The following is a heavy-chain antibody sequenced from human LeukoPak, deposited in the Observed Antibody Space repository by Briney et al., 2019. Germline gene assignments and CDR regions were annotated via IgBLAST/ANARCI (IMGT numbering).Heavy chain of an antibody. J-gene: IGHJ6*03. CDR2: IYPDDSDT. D-gene: IGHD2-8*01. CDR3: ERHGHCTNGVCYSNYYSYRDV. Sequence: GESLKISCRGSGYSFTSYWIGWARQMPGKGLEGMGIIYPDDSDTRYSPSFEGQVIISVDKSISTAYLQWSSLKASDTATYYCERHGHCTNGVCYSNYYSYRDVGGKGTTVTVSS. CDR1: GYSFTSYW. V-gene: IGHV5-51*01.